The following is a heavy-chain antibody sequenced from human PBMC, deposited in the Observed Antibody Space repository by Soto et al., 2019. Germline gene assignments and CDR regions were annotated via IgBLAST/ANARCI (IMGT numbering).Heavy chain of an antibody. V-gene: IGHV4-59*08. CDR1: RHPISTYY. CDR3: TRHATRSNDY. CDR2: IYYNGNT. J-gene: IGHJ4*02. Sequence: PSETLSLTCPVSRHPISTYYLNWIRHPPGKGLESIGYIYYNGNTNYHPSLKTRVTISVDTSKNQFTLNLNSVTAAETAVYYGTRHATRSNDYWGQGILVAVS.